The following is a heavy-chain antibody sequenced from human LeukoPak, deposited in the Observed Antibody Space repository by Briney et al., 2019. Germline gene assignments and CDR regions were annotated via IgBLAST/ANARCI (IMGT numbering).Heavy chain of an antibody. Sequence: PGGSLRLSCAASGFNFSTYDLSWVRQTPGKGLEWVSIIGASGGTKYYAESMKGRFTISGDNSKNTVYLQMNSLRDEDTAVYFCAKGIYDSSGCYLDFWGQGTLVTVSS. D-gene: IGHD3-22*01. CDR1: GFNFSTYD. V-gene: IGHV3-23*01. CDR2: IGASGGTK. CDR3: AKGIYDSSGCYLDF. J-gene: IGHJ4*02.